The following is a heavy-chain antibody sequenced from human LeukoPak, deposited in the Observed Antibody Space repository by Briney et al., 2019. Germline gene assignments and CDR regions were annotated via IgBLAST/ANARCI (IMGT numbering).Heavy chain of an antibody. D-gene: IGHD6-19*01. J-gene: IGHJ6*02. CDR2: ITPIFGTA. Sequence: SVKVSCKASGGTFISYAISWVRQAPGQGLEWMGGITPIFGTANYAQKFQGRVTITADESTSTAYMELSSLRSEDTAVYYCARDQVVGYSSGWGFSAYYGMDVWGQGTTVTVSS. V-gene: IGHV1-69*13. CDR3: ARDQVVGYSSGWGFSAYYGMDV. CDR1: GGTFISYA.